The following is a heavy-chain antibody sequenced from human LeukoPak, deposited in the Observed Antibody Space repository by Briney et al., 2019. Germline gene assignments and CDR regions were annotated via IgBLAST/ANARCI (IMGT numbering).Heavy chain of an antibody. CDR2: IYYSGST. D-gene: IGHD6-6*01. CDR1: GGSISSYY. J-gene: IGHJ4*02. CDR3: ARGVEYSSSSGLGY. V-gene: IGHV4-59*01. Sequence: KSSETLSLTRTVSGGSISSYYWSWIRQPPGKGLEWSGYIYYSGSTNYNPSLKSRVTISVDTSKNQFSLKLSSVTAADTALYYCARGVEYSSSSGLGYWGQRTLVTVSS.